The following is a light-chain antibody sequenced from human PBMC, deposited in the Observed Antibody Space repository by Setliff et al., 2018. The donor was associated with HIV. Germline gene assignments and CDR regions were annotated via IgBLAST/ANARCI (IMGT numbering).Light chain of an antibody. CDR3: CSYAGSHTFV. J-gene: IGLJ1*01. V-gene: IGLV2-11*01. Sequence: QSVLTQPASVSGSPGQSITISCTGTSSDVGNYNYVSWYQQHPGKAPKLMIYEVSNRPSGVPDRFSGSKSGNTASLTISGLQAEDEADYYCCSYAGSHTFVVGTGTKV. CDR2: EVS. CDR1: SSDVGNYNY.